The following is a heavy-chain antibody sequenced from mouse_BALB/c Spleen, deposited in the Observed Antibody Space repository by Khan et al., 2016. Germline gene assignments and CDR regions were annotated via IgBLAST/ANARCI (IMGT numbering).Heavy chain of an antibody. Sequence: EVELVESGGGLVQPGGSRKLSCAASGFTFSDYGMAWVRQAPGKGPEWVAFISPLAYSIYYADTVTGRFTISRETANNTPYLEMSSLRSEATAIYYCARDKEGFDYWGQGTTLTVSS. J-gene: IGHJ2*01. CDR3: ARDKEGFDY. CDR1: GFTFSDYG. CDR2: ISPLAYSI. V-gene: IGHV5-15*02.